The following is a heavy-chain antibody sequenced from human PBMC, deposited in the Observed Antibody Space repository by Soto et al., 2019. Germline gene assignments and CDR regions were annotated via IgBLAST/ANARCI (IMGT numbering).Heavy chain of an antibody. CDR1: GFTVSSNY. J-gene: IGHJ3*02. D-gene: IGHD6-6*01. CDR2: IYSGGST. Sequence: GGSLRLSCAASGFTVSSNYMSWVRQAPGKGLEWVSVIYSGGSTYYADSVNGRFTISRDNSKNTLYLQMNSLRAEDTAVYYCASPYSSSSFFAFDIWGQGTMVTVSS. CDR3: ASPYSSSSFFAFDI. V-gene: IGHV3-53*01.